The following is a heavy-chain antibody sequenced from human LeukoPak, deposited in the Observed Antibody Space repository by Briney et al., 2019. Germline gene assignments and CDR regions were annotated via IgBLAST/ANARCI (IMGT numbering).Heavy chain of an antibody. J-gene: IGHJ6*04. D-gene: IGHD3-10*02. CDR3: AELGITMIGGV. Sequence: GGSLRLSCAASGSTFSTYSMSWVRQAPGKGLEWVSVISGNGGDTFYADSVKGRFTISRDNSRHTLFLQMNSLRAEDTAVYYCAELGITMIGGVWGKGTTVTISS. V-gene: IGHV3-23*01. CDR1: GSTFSTYS. CDR2: ISGNGGDT.